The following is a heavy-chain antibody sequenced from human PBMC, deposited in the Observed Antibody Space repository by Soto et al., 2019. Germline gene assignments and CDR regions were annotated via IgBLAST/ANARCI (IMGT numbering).Heavy chain of an antibody. Sequence: XETLSLTCSVYGWSFSGYYWTWIRQPPGKGLDWIGEINHSGTINFNPSLKSRLTISLDTSKKHFSLKLSSVTDADTAAYYCARADRTLVTSYSLDAWGQGTTVTVSS. CDR3: ARADRTLVTSYSLDA. D-gene: IGHD2-21*02. J-gene: IGHJ6*02. CDR2: INHSGTI. CDR1: GWSFSGYY. V-gene: IGHV4-34*01.